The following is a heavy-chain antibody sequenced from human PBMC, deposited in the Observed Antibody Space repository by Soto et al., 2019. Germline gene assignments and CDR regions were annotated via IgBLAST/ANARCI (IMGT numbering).Heavy chain of an antibody. D-gene: IGHD2-2*01. CDR1: GYTFTSYD. CDR3: ERSAVPAPWGGGWFDP. V-gene: IGHV1-8*01. CDR2: MNPNSGNT. Sequence: QVQLVQSGAEVKKPGASVKVSCKASGYTFTSYDINWVRQATGQGLEWMGWMNPNSGNTGYAQKFRGSVTMTRNTSICTAYMELSSLRSEDTAVYYCERSAVPAPWGGGWFDPWGQGTLVTVSS. J-gene: IGHJ5*02.